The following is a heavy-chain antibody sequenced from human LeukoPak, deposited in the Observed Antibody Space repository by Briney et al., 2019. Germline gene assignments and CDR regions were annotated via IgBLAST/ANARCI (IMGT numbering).Heavy chain of an antibody. V-gene: IGHV5-51*01. J-gene: IGHJ4*02. CDR2: INPGDSEI. CDR3: ARHRDGYNHDY. D-gene: IGHD5-24*01. CDR1: GYSFTSYW. Sequence: GESLKISCKGSGYSFTSYWIAWVRQMPGKGLEWMGIINPGDSEIRYSPSFQGQVTISADKSISTAYLQWSSLKASDTAMYYCARHRDGYNHDYWGQGTLVTVSS.